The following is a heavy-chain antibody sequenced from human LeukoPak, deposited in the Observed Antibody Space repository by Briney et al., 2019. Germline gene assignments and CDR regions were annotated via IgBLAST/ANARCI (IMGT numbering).Heavy chain of an antibody. Sequence: GGSLRLSCEGSGFSINGYAMSWVRQAPGKGLEWVAVTGGSDDNTHYADSVKGRFSIPRDTSENRLFLQMNSLRPDDSALYYCTKDLMTGFSSGWYLAYWGQGTLVTVSS. CDR1: GFSINGYA. CDR2: TGGSDDNT. CDR3: TKDLMTGFSSGWYLAY. J-gene: IGHJ4*02. V-gene: IGHV3-23*01. D-gene: IGHD6-25*01.